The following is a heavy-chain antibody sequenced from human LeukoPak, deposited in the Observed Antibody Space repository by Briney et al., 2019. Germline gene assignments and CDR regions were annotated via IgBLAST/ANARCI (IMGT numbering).Heavy chain of an antibody. V-gene: IGHV3-23*01. Sequence: GGSLRLSCAASGFTFISYAMSWVRQAPGKGLEWVSAISGSGGSTYYADSVKGRFTISRDNSKNTLYLQMNSLRAEDTAVYYCAKGPYSSGWYYFDYWGQGTLVTVSS. D-gene: IGHD6-19*01. CDR1: GFTFISYA. CDR2: ISGSGGST. J-gene: IGHJ4*02. CDR3: AKGPYSSGWYYFDY.